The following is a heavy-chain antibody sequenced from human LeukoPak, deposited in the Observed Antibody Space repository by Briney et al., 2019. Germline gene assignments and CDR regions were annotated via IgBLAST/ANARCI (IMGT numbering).Heavy chain of an antibody. Sequence: SEILSLTCTVSGGSISSSSYYWGWIRQPPGKGLEWIGSIYYSGSTYYNPSLKSRVTISVDTSKNQFSLKLSSVTAADTAVYYCARGVFGSITAGWFDPWGQGTLVTVSS. CDR2: IYYSGST. CDR3: ARGVFGSITAGWFDP. J-gene: IGHJ5*02. CDR1: GGSISSSSYY. V-gene: IGHV4-39*07. D-gene: IGHD3-3*01.